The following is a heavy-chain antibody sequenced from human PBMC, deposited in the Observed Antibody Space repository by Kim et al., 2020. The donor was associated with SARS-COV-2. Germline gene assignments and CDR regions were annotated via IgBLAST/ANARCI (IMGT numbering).Heavy chain of an antibody. CDR1: GYTFTGYH. CDR3: ARVPPYYGGYYYGMDV. Sequence: ASVKVSCKASGYTFTGYHMDWVRQAPGQGLEWMGRINPNSGGTNYAQKFQGRVTMTRDTSISTAYMEVSRLRSDDTAVYYCARVPPYYGGYYYGMDVWGQGTTVTVSS. D-gene: IGHD3-22*01. J-gene: IGHJ6*02. CDR2: INPNSGGT. V-gene: IGHV1-2*06.